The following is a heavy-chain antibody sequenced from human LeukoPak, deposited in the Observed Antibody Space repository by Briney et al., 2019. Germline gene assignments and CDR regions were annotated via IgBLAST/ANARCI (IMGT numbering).Heavy chain of an antibody. D-gene: IGHD2-21*02. V-gene: IGHV4-34*01. CDR1: GGSFSGYY. Sequence: SETLSLTCAVYGGSFSGYYWSWIRQPPGKGREWIGEINHSGSTNYNPSLKSRVTISVDTSKNQFSLKLSSVTAADTAVYYCARGQPLRYYGMDVWGQGTTVTVSS. J-gene: IGHJ6*02. CDR2: INHSGST. CDR3: ARGQPLRYYGMDV.